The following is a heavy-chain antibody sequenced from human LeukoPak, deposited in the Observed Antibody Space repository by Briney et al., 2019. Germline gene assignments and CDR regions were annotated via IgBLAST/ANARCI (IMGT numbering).Heavy chain of an antibody. D-gene: IGHD6-13*01. CDR1: GGSISSSSYY. CDR3: ARELYSSSWYVDY. V-gene: IGHV4-39*07. J-gene: IGHJ4*02. CDR2: IYYSGST. Sequence: SETLSLTCTVSGGSISSSSYYWGWIRQPPGKGLEWIGSIYYSGSTYYNPSLKSRVTISVDTSKNQFSLKLSSVTAADTAVYYCARELYSSSWYVDYWGQGTLVTVSS.